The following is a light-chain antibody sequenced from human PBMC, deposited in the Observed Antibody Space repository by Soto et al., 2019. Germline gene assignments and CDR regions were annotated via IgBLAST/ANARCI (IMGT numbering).Light chain of an antibody. CDR3: QHYKSAPST. CDR1: QDISNY. V-gene: IGKV1-27*01. Sequence: DIQMTQSPSSLSASVGDRVTITCRASQDISNYLAWYLQKPGKVPKLLIYAASTLQTGVQSRFSGSGSGTVFTLAINRLQPEDVATYYCQHYKSAPSTFGRGTRLEIK. CDR2: AAS. J-gene: IGKJ2*01.